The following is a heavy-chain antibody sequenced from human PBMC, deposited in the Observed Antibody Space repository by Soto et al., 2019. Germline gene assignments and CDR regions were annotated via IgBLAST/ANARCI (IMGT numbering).Heavy chain of an antibody. Sequence: GGSLRLSCAASGFTVSSDYMSWVRQAPGKGLEWVSVIYSGGSTYYADSVKGRFTISRDNSKNTLYLQMNSLRAEDTAVYYCARDFSKSTGFDYWGQGTLVTVSS. J-gene: IGHJ4*02. CDR3: ARDFSKSTGFDY. D-gene: IGHD4-17*01. CDR2: IYSGGST. CDR1: GFTVSSDY. V-gene: IGHV3-66*01.